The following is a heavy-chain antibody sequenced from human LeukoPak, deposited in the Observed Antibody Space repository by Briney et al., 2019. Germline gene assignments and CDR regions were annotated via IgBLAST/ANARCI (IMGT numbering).Heavy chain of an antibody. CDR3: ARGHCSSTSCSPGGYYYGMDV. D-gene: IGHD2-2*01. CDR2: INHSGST. J-gene: IGHJ6*02. Sequence: SETLSLTCAVYGGSFSGYYWSWIRQPSGKGLEWIGEINHSGSTNYNPSLKSRVTISVDTSKNQFSLKLSSVTAADTAVYYCARGHCSSTSCSPGGYYYGMDVWGQGTTVTVSS. CDR1: GGSFSGYY. V-gene: IGHV4-34*01.